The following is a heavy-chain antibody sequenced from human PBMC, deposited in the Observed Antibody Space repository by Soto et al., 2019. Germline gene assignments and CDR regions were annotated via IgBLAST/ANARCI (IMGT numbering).Heavy chain of an antibody. CDR2: ILSSGST. V-gene: IGHV4-59*01. CDR1: DGSISGFY. J-gene: IGHJ4*02. CDR3: ARAPMVITRSYSDQ. D-gene: IGHD3-22*01. Sequence: SETLYLTCTVSDGSISGFYWSCLRQPPGKGLEWFAYILSSGSTNYNPSLKSRVTLSVDTSKNQFSLKLTSLTAADSAVYYCARAPMVITRSYSDQWGQGTPVTVS.